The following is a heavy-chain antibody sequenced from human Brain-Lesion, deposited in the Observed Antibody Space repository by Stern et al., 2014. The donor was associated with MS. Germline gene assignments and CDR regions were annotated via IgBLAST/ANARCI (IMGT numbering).Heavy chain of an antibody. J-gene: IGHJ4*02. CDR1: GYSFTNYW. D-gene: IGHD3-10*01. CDR3: AMSSSFQLPFDY. CDR2: IFPGDSDT. V-gene: IGHV5-51*03. Sequence: EDQLVESGAEVKKPGESLKISCEGSGYSFTNYWMGWVRQLPGKGLEAMGIIFPGDSDTRYSPSFQGQVTISADKSINTAYLEWNTLKASDTAMYYCAMSSSFQLPFDYWGQGTLVSVPS.